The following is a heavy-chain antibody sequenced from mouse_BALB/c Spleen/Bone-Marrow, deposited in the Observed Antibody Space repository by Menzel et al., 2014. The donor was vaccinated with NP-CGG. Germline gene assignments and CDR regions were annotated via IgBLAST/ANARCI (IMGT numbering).Heavy chain of an antibody. Sequence: EAQLVESGGGLVQPGGSRKLPCAASGLTFSSFGMHWVRQAPEKGLEWVAYISSGSSTIYYADTVMGRFTISRDNPKNTLFLQMTSLRSEDTAMYYCARSGSSSGYFDYWGQGTTLTVSS. CDR3: ARSGSSSGYFDY. D-gene: IGHD1-1*01. J-gene: IGHJ2*01. CDR1: GLTFSSFG. V-gene: IGHV5-17*02. CDR2: ISSGSSTI.